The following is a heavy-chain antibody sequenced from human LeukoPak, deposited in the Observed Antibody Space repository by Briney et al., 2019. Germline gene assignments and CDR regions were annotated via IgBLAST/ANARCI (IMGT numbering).Heavy chain of an antibody. D-gene: IGHD4-17*01. J-gene: IGHJ5*02. Sequence: PSETLSLTCTISGGSISSYYWSWIRQPPGKGLEWIGYIYYSGSTNYNPSPKSRVTISVDTSKNQFSLKLSSVTAADTAVYYCARQATVTSNWFDPWGQGTLVTVSS. CDR3: ARQATVTSNWFDP. CDR2: IYYSGST. V-gene: IGHV4-59*08. CDR1: GGSISSYY.